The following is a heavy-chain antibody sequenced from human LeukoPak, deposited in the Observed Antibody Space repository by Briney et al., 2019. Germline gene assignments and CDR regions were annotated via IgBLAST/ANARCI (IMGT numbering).Heavy chain of an antibody. CDR1: GFSFSDYY. J-gene: IGHJ5*02. CDR2: IKGKTDDGTA. D-gene: IGHD5-24*01. V-gene: IGHV3-15*01. Sequence: GGSLRLSCAASGFSFSDYYMSWVRQAPGKGLEWVGRIKGKTDDGTADYAAPVKGRFTISRDDSKNTLYLQMNSLKTEDTAVYYCSSDGFPPHWFDTWGQGTLVTVSS. CDR3: SSDGFPPHWFDT.